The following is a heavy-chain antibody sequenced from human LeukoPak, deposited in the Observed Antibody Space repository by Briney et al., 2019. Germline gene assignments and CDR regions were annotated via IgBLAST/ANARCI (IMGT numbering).Heavy chain of an antibody. CDR3: ARGSWRFDNGDSGFDP. J-gene: IGHJ5*02. Sequence: GRSLRLSCAASKFTFSSYAMHWVRQAPGKGLEWVAVISYDGRNKNYADSVKGRLSISRDNSKNTLYLQMNSLRAEDTALYYCARGSWRFDNGDSGFDPWGQGTLVTVSS. V-gene: IGHV3-30*04. D-gene: IGHD4-17*01. CDR2: ISYDGRNK. CDR1: KFTFSSYA.